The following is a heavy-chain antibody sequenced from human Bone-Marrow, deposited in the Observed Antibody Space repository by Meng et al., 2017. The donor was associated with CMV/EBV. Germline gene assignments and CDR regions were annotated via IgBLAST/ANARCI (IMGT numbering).Heavy chain of an antibody. V-gene: IGHV5-51*01. D-gene: IGHD6-6*01. CDR2: IYPGDSDT. J-gene: IGHJ3*02. Sequence: GESLKISCKGSGYSFTSYWIGWVRQMPGKGLEWMGIIYPGDSDTRYSPSFQGQVTISADKSISTAYLQWSSLKASDTAMYYCARLESIAARQSAWAYDIWGQGTMV. CDR1: GYSFTSYW. CDR3: ARLESIAARQSAWAYDI.